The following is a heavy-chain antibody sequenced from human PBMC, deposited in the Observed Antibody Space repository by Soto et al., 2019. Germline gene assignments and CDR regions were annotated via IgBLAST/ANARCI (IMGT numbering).Heavy chain of an antibody. Sequence: ASVKVSCKASGYTFTSYGISWVRQAPGQGLEWMGIINPSGGSTSYAQKFQGRVTMTRDTSTSTVYMELSSLRSEDTAVYYCARVGGNSALWDYWGQGTLVTVSS. CDR2: INPSGGST. D-gene: IGHD2-21*02. CDR3: ARVGGNSALWDY. J-gene: IGHJ4*02. V-gene: IGHV1-46*03. CDR1: GYTFTSYG.